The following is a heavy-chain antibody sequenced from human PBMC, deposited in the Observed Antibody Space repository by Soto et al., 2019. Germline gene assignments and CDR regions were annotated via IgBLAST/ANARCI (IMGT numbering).Heavy chain of an antibody. V-gene: IGHV3-23*01. CDR3: AKDGKTGGQQYYGMDV. CDR1: GFTFSSYG. CDR2: IGRGGDI. D-gene: IGHD2-15*01. Sequence: PVGSLRLSCEASGFTFSSYGMNWVRQGPGKGLEWVSTIGRGGDIYYADSVKGRFTISRDTSKNTLFLQMNSLRAEDTALYFCAKDGKTGGQQYYGMDVWGQGTTVTVSS. J-gene: IGHJ6*02.